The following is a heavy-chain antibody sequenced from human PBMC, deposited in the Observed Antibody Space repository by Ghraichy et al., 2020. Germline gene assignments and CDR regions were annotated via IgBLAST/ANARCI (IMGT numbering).Heavy chain of an antibody. V-gene: IGHV3-23*01. CDR2: ISGSGGST. D-gene: IGHD1-14*01. J-gene: IGHJ6*03. CDR1: GFTFSSYA. Sequence: GGSLRLSCAASGFTFSSYAMSWVRQAPGKGLEWVSAISGSGGSTYYADSVKGRFTISRDNSKNTLYLQMNSLRAEDTAVYYCAKCLKPLQKSSRQYYYYYYMDVWGKGTTVTVSS. CDR3: AKCLKPLQKSSRQYYYYYYMDV.